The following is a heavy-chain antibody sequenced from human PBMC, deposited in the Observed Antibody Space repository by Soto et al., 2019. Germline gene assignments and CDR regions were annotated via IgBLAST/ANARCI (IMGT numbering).Heavy chain of an antibody. CDR3: AREGFPATDFDY. J-gene: IGHJ4*02. CDR1: GYTFTSYG. Sequence: QVQLVQSGAEVKKPGASVKVPCKASGYTFTSYGISWVRQAPGQGLEWMGWISAYNGNTNYALKLQGRVTMTTDTSTSTADMELRSLRSDATAVYYCAREGFPATDFDYRGQGTLVTVAS. V-gene: IGHV1-18*01. D-gene: IGHD2-15*01. CDR2: ISAYNGNT.